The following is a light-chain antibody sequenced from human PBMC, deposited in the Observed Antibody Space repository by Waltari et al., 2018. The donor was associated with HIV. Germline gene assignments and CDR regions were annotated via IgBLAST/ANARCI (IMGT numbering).Light chain of an antibody. CDR1: QGISSY. V-gene: IGKV1-8*01. Sequence: AIRMTQSPSSFSASTGDRFTITCRASQGISSYLAWYQQKPGKAPKLLIYAASTLQSGVPSRFSGSGSGTDFTLTISCLQSEDFATYYCQQYYSYPPLTFGGGTKVEIK. CDR3: QQYYSYPPLT. J-gene: IGKJ4*01. CDR2: AAS.